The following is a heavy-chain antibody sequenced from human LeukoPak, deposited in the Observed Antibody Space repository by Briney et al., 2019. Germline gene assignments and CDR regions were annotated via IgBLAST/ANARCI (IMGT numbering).Heavy chain of an antibody. CDR3: ARNYYYGSGSYYPLDY. V-gene: IGHV4-59*12. D-gene: IGHD3-10*01. J-gene: IGHJ4*02. CDR1: SGSITNYY. Sequence: SETLSLTCTVSSGSITNYYWSWIRQPPGKELEWIGYIYYSGNTNYDPSLQSRVTISVDTSKNQFSLKLSSVTAADTAVYYCARNYYYGSGSYYPLDYWGQGTLVTVSS. CDR2: IYYSGNT.